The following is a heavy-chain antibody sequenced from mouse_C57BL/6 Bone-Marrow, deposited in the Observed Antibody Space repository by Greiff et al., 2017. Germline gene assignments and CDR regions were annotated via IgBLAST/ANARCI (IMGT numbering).Heavy chain of an antibody. Sequence: EVQVVESGEGLVKPGGSLKLSCAASGFTFSSYAMSWVRQTPEKRLEWVAYISSGGDYIYYADTVKGRFTISRDNARNTLYLQMSSLKSEDTAMYYCTNYYGSSFYAMDYWGQGTSVTVSS. CDR1: GFTFSSYA. V-gene: IGHV5-9-1*02. CDR3: TNYYGSSFYAMDY. CDR2: ISSGGDYI. J-gene: IGHJ4*01. D-gene: IGHD1-1*01.